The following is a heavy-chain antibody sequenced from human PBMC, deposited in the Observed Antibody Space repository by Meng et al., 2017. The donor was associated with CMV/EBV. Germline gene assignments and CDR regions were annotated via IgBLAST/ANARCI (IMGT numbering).Heavy chain of an antibody. Sequence: GGSLRLSCAASGFTFSDYYMSWIRQAPGKGLEWVSYISSSGSTIYYADSVKGRFTISRDNAKNSLYLQMNSLRAEDTAVYYCAREKHKYQLRRAAFDYWGQGTLVTVSS. CDR1: GFTFSDYY. D-gene: IGHD2-2*01. J-gene: IGHJ4*02. CDR3: AREKHKYQLRRAAFDY. V-gene: IGHV3-11*01. CDR2: ISSSGSTI.